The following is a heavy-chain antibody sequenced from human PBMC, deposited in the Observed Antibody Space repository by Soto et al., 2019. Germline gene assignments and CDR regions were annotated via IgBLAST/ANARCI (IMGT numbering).Heavy chain of an antibody. D-gene: IGHD2-21*01. CDR1: GYSFTDYY. CDR3: AIRTGQMAIILEFDGYWYFDL. V-gene: IGHV1-2*02. CDR2: INPHSGGT. J-gene: IGHJ2*01. Sequence: QEQLLQSGAEVKKPGASVKVSCKASGYSFTDYYLHWVRQAPGQGLECVGWINPHSGGTNFAQKFQDRVTMTRDTSISTAYMEVSRLRSDDTAVYYCAIRTGQMAIILEFDGYWYFDLWGRGTLVTVSA.